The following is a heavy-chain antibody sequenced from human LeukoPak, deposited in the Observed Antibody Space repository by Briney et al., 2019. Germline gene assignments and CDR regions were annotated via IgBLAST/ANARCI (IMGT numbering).Heavy chain of an antibody. Sequence: GGSLRLSCAASGFTFSSYSMNWVRQAPGKGLEWVSYISSSSSTVYYADSVKGRFTISRDNAKNSLYLQMNSLRAEDTAVYYCARDGVYYDFWSGSRWMDVWGQGTTVTVSS. J-gene: IGHJ6*02. D-gene: IGHD3-3*01. CDR1: GFTFSSYS. CDR2: ISSSSSTV. V-gene: IGHV3-48*01. CDR3: ARDGVYYDFWSGSRWMDV.